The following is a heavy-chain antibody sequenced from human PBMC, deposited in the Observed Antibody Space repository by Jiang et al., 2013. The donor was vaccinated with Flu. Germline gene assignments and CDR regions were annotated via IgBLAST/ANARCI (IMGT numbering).Heavy chain of an antibody. D-gene: IGHD2-15*01. V-gene: IGHV4-31*02. CDR3: ARADRRNCSGDICYWVVFDY. CDR1: GASISSARHQ. CDR2: LLQCEY. J-gene: IGHJ4*02. Sequence: GLVKPSQTLSLTCSVSGASISSARHQWAGSGSTQEGPGVDWLHLLQCEYILQPSLSSRVSMSVDTSKNHFSLKLNSVTAADTAVYYCARADRRNCSGDICYWVVFDYWGQGTLVTISS.